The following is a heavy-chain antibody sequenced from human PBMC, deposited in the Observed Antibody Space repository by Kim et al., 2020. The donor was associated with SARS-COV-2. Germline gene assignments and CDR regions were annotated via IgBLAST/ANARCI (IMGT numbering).Heavy chain of an antibody. Sequence: GGSLRLSCAASGFTFDDYAMHWVRQAPGKGLEWVSGISWNSGSIGYADSVKGRFTISRDNAKNSLYLQMNSLRAEDTALYYCAKGRYSSGPFDYWGQGTLVTVSS. J-gene: IGHJ4*02. CDR1: GFTFDDYA. D-gene: IGHD6-19*01. CDR3: AKGRYSSGPFDY. V-gene: IGHV3-9*01. CDR2: ISWNSGSI.